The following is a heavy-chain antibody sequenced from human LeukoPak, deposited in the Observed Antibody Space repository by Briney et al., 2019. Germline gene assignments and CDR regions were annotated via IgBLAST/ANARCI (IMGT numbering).Heavy chain of an antibody. CDR2: ISYYGEKK. CDR1: GVTFSSHD. J-gene: IGHJ5*02. CDR3: APTVGRGVVRTHNWFDP. D-gene: IGHD3-10*01. Sequence: RRSLRLSCAASGVTFSSHDMHWVRQAPGKGLEWVAFISYYGEKKDYADSVKGRFTISRDNSRNTLYLQMNSLRAQDTAVYYCAPTVGRGVVRTHNWFDPLGQGNLVTGSS. V-gene: IGHV3-30*03.